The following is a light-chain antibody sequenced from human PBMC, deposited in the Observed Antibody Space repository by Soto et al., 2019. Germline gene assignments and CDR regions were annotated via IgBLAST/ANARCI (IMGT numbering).Light chain of an antibody. CDR3: QHYGGMWT. CDR2: DAS. V-gene: IGKV1-5*01. CDR1: QSITNR. Sequence: DIQMTQSPSTLSASVGDRVTITCRASQSITNRLAWYQQKPGKAPKVLIYDASNLEYGVPSRFSGSGFGTEFILNISSLQPDDFATYCCQHYGGMWTFGQGTKVEMK. J-gene: IGKJ1*01.